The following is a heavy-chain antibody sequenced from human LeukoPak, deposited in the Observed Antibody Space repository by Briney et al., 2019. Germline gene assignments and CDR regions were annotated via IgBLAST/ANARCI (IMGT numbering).Heavy chain of an antibody. D-gene: IGHD3-16*01. J-gene: IGHJ4*02. Sequence: QSGGSLRLSCAASGFTFSSYGMHWVRQAPGKGLEWVAFIRYDGSNKYYADSVKGRFTISRDNSKNTLYLQMNSLRAEDTAVYYCAKDVILTGAYYFDYWGQGTLVTVSS. CDR1: GFTFSSYG. CDR2: IRYDGSNK. V-gene: IGHV3-30*02. CDR3: AKDVILTGAYYFDY.